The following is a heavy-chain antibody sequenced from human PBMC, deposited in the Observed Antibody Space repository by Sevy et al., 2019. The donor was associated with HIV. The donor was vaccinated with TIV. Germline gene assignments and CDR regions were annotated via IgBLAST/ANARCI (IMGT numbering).Heavy chain of an antibody. CDR3: ARGGRAFWSGYALTN. CDR1: GFTVSSNY. Sequence: LSLTCAASGFTVSSNYMSWVRQAPGKGLEGGSVIYSGGSTYYGDSVKGRFTISRDNSKNTLYLQMNSLRAEDTAVYYCARGGRAFWSGYALTNWGQGTLVTVSS. D-gene: IGHD3-3*01. J-gene: IGHJ4*02. CDR2: IYSGGST. V-gene: IGHV3-53*01.